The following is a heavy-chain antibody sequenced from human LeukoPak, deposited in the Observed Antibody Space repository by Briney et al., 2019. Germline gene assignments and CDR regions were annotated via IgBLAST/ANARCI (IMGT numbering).Heavy chain of an antibody. J-gene: IGHJ4*02. V-gene: IGHV4-4*02. Sequence: GVLRLSCAASGFTFSSYAMSWVRQPPGKGLEWIGEIYHSGSTNYNPSLKSRVTISVDKSKNQFSLKLSSVTAADTAVYYCARDGVEMATIIHWGQGTLVTVSS. CDR3: ARDGVEMATIIH. D-gene: IGHD5-24*01. CDR2: IYHSGST. CDR1: GFTFSSYAM.